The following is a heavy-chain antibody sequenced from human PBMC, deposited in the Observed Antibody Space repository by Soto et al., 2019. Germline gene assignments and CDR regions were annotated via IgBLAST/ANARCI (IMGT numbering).Heavy chain of an antibody. V-gene: IGHV1-3*01. J-gene: IGHJ5*02. Sequence: ASVNVSCKASGYTFTSYVIHWVRQAPGQRLEWMGWINAANGDTKYSPKFQDRVTITRDTYASTDYMEISSMRSEDTAEYYCVRRQVSATGIDWFAPWGQGTLVTVSS. CDR1: GYTFTSYV. D-gene: IGHD6-13*01. CDR2: INAANGDT. CDR3: VRRQVSATGIDWFAP.